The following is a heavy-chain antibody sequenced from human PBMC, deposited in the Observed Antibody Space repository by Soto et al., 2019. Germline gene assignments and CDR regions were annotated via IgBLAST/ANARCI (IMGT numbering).Heavy chain of an antibody. CDR3: AKDFHTTTALMEV. D-gene: IGHD4-17*01. CDR1: GLTFEDYA. CDR2: INWDSDPI. J-gene: IGHJ6*03. Sequence: EVQLVESGGDLVQPGRSLRLSCAASGLTFEDYAMHWVRQVPGKGLAWVAGINWDSDPIAYAASVRGRFTISRDNDKNSLYLQMNSLRAEDTALYYCAKDFHTTTALMEVWGKGPTVTVA. V-gene: IGHV3-9*01.